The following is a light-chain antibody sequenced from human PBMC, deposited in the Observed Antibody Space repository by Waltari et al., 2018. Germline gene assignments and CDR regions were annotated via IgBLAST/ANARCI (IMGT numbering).Light chain of an antibody. CDR3: QQRSNWPVT. Sequence: EIVLTQSPATLSLSPGERATLSCRASQRVSSYLAWYHQKPGQAPRLLIYDASNRATGIPARFSGSGSGTDFTLTISSLEPEDFAVYYCQQRSNWPVTFGPGTKVDIK. CDR2: DAS. V-gene: IGKV3-11*01. J-gene: IGKJ3*01. CDR1: QRVSSY.